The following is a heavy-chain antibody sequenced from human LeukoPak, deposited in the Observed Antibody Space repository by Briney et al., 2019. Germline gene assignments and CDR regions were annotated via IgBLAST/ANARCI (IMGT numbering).Heavy chain of an antibody. D-gene: IGHD2-15*01. CDR1: GFTFSSYE. CDR3: ASPVVAARGYYYYYGMDV. CDR2: ISSSGSTI. V-gene: IGHV3-48*03. J-gene: IGHJ6*04. Sequence: LPEGSLRLSCAASGFTFSSYEMNWVRQAPGKGLEWVSYISSSGSTIYYADSVKGRFTISRDNAKNSLYLQMNSLRAEDTAVYYCASPVVAARGYYYYYGMDVWGKGTTVTVSS.